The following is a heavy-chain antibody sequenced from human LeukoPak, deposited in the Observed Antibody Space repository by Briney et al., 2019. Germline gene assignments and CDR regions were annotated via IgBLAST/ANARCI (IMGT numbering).Heavy chain of an antibody. V-gene: IGHV3-30-3*01. CDR2: VSHDGIQT. CDR3: ARYVDTTMLT. CDR1: GFTFSNYA. Sequence: GGSLRLSCAASGFTFSNYAMHWVRQGLVKGLESMAVVSHDGIQTYYADSVKGRFTISRDNAKNSLYLQMNSLRDEDTAVYYCARYVDTTMLTWGQGTLVTVSS. D-gene: IGHD5-18*01. J-gene: IGHJ4*02.